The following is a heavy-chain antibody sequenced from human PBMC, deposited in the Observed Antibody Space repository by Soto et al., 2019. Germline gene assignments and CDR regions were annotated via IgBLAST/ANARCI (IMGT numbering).Heavy chain of an antibody. J-gene: IGHJ3*02. V-gene: IGHV3-7*05. CDR3: ASEAFDI. Sequence: EVQLVESGGGLVQPGGSLRLSCAASGFTFSNYCMNWVRQTPGIGLEWVANIEQDGSETYYVDSLKGRFTISRDNAKNSLCLQMNSLRAEDTAVYYCASEAFDIWGQGTMVTVSS. CDR2: IEQDGSET. CDR1: GFTFSNYC.